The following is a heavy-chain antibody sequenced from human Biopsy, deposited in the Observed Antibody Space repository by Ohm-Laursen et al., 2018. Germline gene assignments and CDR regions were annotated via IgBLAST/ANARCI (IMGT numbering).Heavy chain of an antibody. CDR1: GDSINSSY. Sequence: SETLSLTCTVSGDSINSSYWSWIRQPPGKGLEWIGFISNSGNTNYNPSLKSRVIISVDMSKSQISLKLGSVTVADTAVFYCARRGSGGRSFDYWGQGSLVTVSS. D-gene: IGHD2-15*01. J-gene: IGHJ4*02. CDR3: ARRGSGGRSFDY. CDR2: ISNSGNT. V-gene: IGHV4-59*08.